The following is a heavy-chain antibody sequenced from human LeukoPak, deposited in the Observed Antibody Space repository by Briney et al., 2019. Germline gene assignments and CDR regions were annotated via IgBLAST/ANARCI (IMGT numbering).Heavy chain of an antibody. V-gene: IGHV4-59*12. CDR2: IYQSGTT. CDR3: ARGSPDSSSLLDY. J-gene: IGHJ4*02. D-gene: IGHD6-13*01. CDR1: GGSISSYY. Sequence: SETLSLTCTVSGGSISSYYWSWIRQPPGKGLEWIGYIYQSGTTYYNPSLKSRVTISVDRSKSQFSLKLASVTAADTAVYYCARGSPDSSSLLDYWGQGTLVTVSS.